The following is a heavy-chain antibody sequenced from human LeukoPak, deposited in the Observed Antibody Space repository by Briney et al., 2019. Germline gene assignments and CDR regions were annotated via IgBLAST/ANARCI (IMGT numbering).Heavy chain of an antibody. J-gene: IGHJ4*02. CDR3: AKDLGYSYGEAFDY. CDR1: GFTFDDYA. Sequence: PGGSLRLSCAASGFTFDDYAMPWVRQAPGKGLEWVSGISWNSGSIGYADSVKGRFTISRDNAKNSLYLQMNSLRAEDTALYYCAKDLGYSYGEAFDYWGQGTLVTVSS. D-gene: IGHD5-18*01. CDR2: ISWNSGSI. V-gene: IGHV3-9*01.